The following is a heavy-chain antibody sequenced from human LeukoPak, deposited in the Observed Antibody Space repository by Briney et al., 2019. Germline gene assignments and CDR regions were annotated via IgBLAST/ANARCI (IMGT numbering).Heavy chain of an antibody. Sequence: GGSLRLSCAASGFTFSSFWMSWVRQAPGKGLEWVANIKQDGSDKYYVDSVKGRFTISRDNAKNSLYLQMNSLRAEDTAVYYCAKDPGGYSYGTPYFDYWGQGTLVTVSS. CDR2: IKQDGSDK. V-gene: IGHV3-7*01. J-gene: IGHJ4*02. CDR1: GFTFSSFW. CDR3: AKDPGGYSYGTPYFDY. D-gene: IGHD5-18*01.